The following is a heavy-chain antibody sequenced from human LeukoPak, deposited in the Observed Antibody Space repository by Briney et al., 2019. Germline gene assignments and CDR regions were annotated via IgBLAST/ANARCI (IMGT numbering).Heavy chain of an antibody. CDR1: GGSFSGYY. D-gene: IGHD6-19*01. CDR2: INHSGST. CDR3: ASAPQWLEPSDSVSGTRYFDY. J-gene: IGHJ4*02. Sequence: SETLSLTCAVYGGSFSGYYWSWIRQPPGKGLEWIGEINHSGSTNYNPSLKSRVTISVDTSKNQFSLKLSSVTAADTAVYYCASAPQWLEPSDSVSGTRYFDYWGQGTLVTVSS. V-gene: IGHV4-34*01.